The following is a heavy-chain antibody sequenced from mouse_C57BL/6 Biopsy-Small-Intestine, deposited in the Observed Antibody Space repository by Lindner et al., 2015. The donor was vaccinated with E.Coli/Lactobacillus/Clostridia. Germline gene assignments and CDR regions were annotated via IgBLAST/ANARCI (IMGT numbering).Heavy chain of an antibody. V-gene: IGHV1-22*01. Sequence: VQLQESGPELVKPGASVKMSCKASGYTFTDNNIHWVKQSHGKSLEWIGYINPNNGGTSYNQKFTGKATMTVNKSSSTAYMELRSLTSEDSAVYYCARYYNNYGAMDYWGQGTSLTVSS. CDR3: ARYYNNYGAMDY. CDR2: INPNNGGT. J-gene: IGHJ4*01. D-gene: IGHD2-5*01. CDR1: GYTFTDNN.